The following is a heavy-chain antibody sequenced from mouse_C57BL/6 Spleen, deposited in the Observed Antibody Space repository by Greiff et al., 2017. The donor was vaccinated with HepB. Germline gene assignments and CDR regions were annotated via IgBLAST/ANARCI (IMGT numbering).Heavy chain of an antibody. Sequence: QVQLQQPGAELVKPGASVKMSCKASGYAFTSYWITWVKQRPGQGLEWVGDIYPGSGSTNYNEKFKSKATLTVDTSSSTAYMQLSSLTSEDSAVYYCARDSDGSRWYFDDWGQGTTLTVSS. D-gene: IGHD1-1*01. CDR1: GYAFTSYW. CDR3: ARDSDGSRWYFDD. CDR2: IYPGSGST. V-gene: IGHV1-55*01. J-gene: IGHJ2*01.